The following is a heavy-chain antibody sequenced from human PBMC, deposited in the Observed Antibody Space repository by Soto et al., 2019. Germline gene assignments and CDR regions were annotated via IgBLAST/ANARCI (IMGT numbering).Heavy chain of an antibody. V-gene: IGHV1-18*01. CDR3: VMVDNYVTPTPQDV. CDR1: GYIFVNYG. D-gene: IGHD3-16*01. J-gene: IGHJ6*02. Sequence: ASVKVSCKASGYIFVNYGIAWVRQAPGQGLEWMGWISPYTGNTHSATKIQGRLTMTTDISTSTAYMDLGSLTSDDTAVYYCVMVDNYVTPTPQDVWGQGTTVTVSS. CDR2: ISPYTGNT.